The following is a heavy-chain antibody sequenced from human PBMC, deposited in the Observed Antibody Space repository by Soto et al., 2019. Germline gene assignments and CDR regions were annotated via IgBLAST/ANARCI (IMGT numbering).Heavy chain of an antibody. Sequence: ESGPTREPTQTLTLTCTFSGFSLSTTGEGVGWIRQPPGKALEWLAVIYWNDDKSYSPSLKSRLTISKDTSKKQVVLTMMNMAPVDTGTYYCAQVDDVAALFAYLGQGTLVTVSS. J-gene: IGHJ4*02. CDR3: AQVDDVAALFAY. CDR2: IYWNDDK. V-gene: IGHV2-5*01. CDR1: GFSLSTTGEG. D-gene: IGHD6-6*01.